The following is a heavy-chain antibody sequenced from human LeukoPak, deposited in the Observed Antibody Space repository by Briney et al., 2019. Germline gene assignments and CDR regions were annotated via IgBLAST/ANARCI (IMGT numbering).Heavy chain of an antibody. CDR3: ASLLLYCSGSTCYSDY. D-gene: IGHD2-15*01. CDR2: ISRDGKNR. CDR1: GFTFSNYG. J-gene: IGHJ4*02. V-gene: IGHV3-30*03. Sequence: PGGSLRLSCVASGFTFSNYGMHWVRQAPGKGLEWVAVISRDGKNRYYADSVKGRFTISRDNSKNTLYLQMNSLRAEDTAVYYCASLLLYCSGSTCYSDYWGQGTLVAVSS.